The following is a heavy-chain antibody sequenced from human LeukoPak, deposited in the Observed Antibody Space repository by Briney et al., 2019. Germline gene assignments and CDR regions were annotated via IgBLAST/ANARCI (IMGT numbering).Heavy chain of an antibody. D-gene: IGHD2-15*01. Sequence: PGGSLRLSCAASGFTVSSNYMSWVRQAPGKGLEWVAFIRYDGSNKYYADSVKGRFTISRDNSKNTLYLQMNSLRAEDTAVYYCARNRLRATATYMDVWGKGTTVTVSS. V-gene: IGHV3-30*02. CDR2: IRYDGSNK. J-gene: IGHJ6*04. CDR3: ARNRLRATATYMDV. CDR1: GFTVSSNY.